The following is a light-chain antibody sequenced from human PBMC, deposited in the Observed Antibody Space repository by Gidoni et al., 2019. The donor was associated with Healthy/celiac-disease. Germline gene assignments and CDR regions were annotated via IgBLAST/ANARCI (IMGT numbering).Light chain of an antibody. J-gene: IGLJ2*01. Sequence: SYVLTQPPSVSVAPGKTARITCGGNNIGSKSVHWYQQKPGQAPVLVIYYDRDRPSGIPERFSGSTSGTTATLTLSRVEAGDEADYYCQVWDSSSDHVVFGGGTKLTVL. CDR3: QVWDSSSDHVV. CDR2: YDR. V-gene: IGLV3-21*04. CDR1: NIGSKS.